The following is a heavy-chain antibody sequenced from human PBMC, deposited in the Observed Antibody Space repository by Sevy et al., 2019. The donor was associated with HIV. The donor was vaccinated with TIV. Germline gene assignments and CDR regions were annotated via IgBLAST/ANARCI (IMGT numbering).Heavy chain of an antibody. D-gene: IGHD3-16*01. V-gene: IGHV3-33*03. J-gene: IGHJ3*02. CDR2: IWYDENNK. Sequence: GGSLRLPCAASGFTFSSYGMHWVRQAPGKGLEWVAVIWYDENNKYYGDSVKGRFTISRDNSKNTLYLQMNSLRAEDTAVYYCASSEHGPLRYVFDIWGQGTMVTVSS. CDR1: GFTFSSYG. CDR3: ASSEHGPLRYVFDI.